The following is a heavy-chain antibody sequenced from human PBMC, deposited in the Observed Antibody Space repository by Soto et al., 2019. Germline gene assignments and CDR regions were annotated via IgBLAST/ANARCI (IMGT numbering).Heavy chain of an antibody. D-gene: IGHD7-27*01. CDR3: ARAPINPKWGVTMFDY. CDR1: GFTFTSHA. CDR2: INAGNGNT. V-gene: IGHV1-3*01. J-gene: IGHJ4*02. Sequence: QVHLVQSATEVKRPGASVKVSCQTSGFTFTSHAIQWVRQAPGQRPEWLGWINAGNGNTKYSRRFQGRITITRDTAASTANMERDSLTSEDTALFYCARAPINPKWGVTMFDYWGQGTLVTVSS.